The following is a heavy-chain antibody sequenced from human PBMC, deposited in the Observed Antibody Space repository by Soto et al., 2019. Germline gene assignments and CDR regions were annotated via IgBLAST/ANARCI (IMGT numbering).Heavy chain of an antibody. V-gene: IGHV1-69*13. Sequence: ASVKVSCKASGGTFSSYAISWVRQAPGQGLEWMGGIIPIFGTANYAQKFQGRVTITADESTSTAYMELSSLRSEDTAVYYCASDSYRGYSGYDFTPDAFDIWGQGTMVT. J-gene: IGHJ3*02. D-gene: IGHD5-12*01. CDR3: ASDSYRGYSGYDFTPDAFDI. CDR1: GGTFSSYA. CDR2: IIPIFGTA.